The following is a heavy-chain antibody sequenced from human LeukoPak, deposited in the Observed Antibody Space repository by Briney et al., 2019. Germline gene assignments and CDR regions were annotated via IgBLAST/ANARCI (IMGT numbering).Heavy chain of an antibody. Sequence: GGSLRLSCAASGFTFSSYGMHWVRQAPGKGLEWVAVIWYDGSNKYYADSVKGRFTISRDNSKNTLYLQMNSLRAEDTAVYYCAKGQSGNKHLDAFDIWGQGTMLTVSS. CDR1: GFTFSSYG. D-gene: IGHD4-23*01. CDR2: IWYDGSNK. V-gene: IGHV3-33*06. J-gene: IGHJ3*02. CDR3: AKGQSGNKHLDAFDI.